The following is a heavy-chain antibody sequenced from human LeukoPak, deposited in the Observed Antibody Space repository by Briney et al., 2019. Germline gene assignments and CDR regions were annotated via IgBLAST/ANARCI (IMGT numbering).Heavy chain of an antibody. CDR3: TTGWIGESH. D-gene: IGHD3-10*01. V-gene: IGHV3-74*01. Sequence: GGSLRLSCAASGFTFSTKGMHWVSQAPGKRLVWVSRINGDGSSTSYAESVQGRFAISRDNAKNTLFLQMNSLRAEDTAVYYCTTGWIGESHWGQGTLVTVST. CDR2: INGDGSST. CDR1: GFTFSTKG. J-gene: IGHJ4*02.